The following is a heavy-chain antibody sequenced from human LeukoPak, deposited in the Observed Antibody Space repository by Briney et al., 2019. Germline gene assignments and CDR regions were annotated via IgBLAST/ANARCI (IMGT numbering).Heavy chain of an antibody. CDR2: INPNSGGA. CDR3: ARDPSDY. V-gene: IGHV1-2*06. Sequence: GASVTVSCKASGYTFTSYYMHWVRQAPGQGLEWMGRINPNSGGANYAQKFQDRVTMTRDTSISTAYMELSRLRSDDTAAYYCARDPSDYWGQGTLVTVSS. J-gene: IGHJ4*01. CDR1: GYTFTSYY.